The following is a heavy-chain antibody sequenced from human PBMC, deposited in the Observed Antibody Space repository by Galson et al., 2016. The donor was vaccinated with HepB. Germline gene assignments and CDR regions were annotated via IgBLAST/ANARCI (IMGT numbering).Heavy chain of an antibody. D-gene: IGHD7-27*01. V-gene: IGHV6-1*01. CDR2: TYYRSKWYN. CDR1: GDSVSRISLA. Sequence: ISGDSVSRISLAWNWIRQSPSRGLEWLGRTYYRSKWYNDYAASVKSRISINPDTSKNQFSLHLNSVTPEDTAVYYCARDYWGFFDYWGQGTLVTVSS. J-gene: IGHJ4*02. CDR3: ARDYWGFFDY.